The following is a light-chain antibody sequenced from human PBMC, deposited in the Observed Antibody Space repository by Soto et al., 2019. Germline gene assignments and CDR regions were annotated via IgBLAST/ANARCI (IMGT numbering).Light chain of an antibody. V-gene: IGKV1-5*01. CDR3: KQYDTFPRT. CDR1: QTISTW. CDR2: AAS. J-gene: IGKJ1*01. Sequence: DIQMTQSPSTLSASVGDRVTPTCRASQTISTWLAWYQQKPGRAPRLLIYAASSLESGVQSTFSGSGSGTEFTLTIRSLQPDDFATYYCKQYDTFPRTVGQGTKVDIK.